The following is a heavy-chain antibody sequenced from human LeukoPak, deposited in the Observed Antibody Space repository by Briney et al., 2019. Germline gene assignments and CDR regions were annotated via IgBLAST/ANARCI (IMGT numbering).Heavy chain of an antibody. J-gene: IGHJ6*02. V-gene: IGHV1-58*02. Sequence: PVKACPSPAVLTFPTSAISRVAQSRGQRLEWIGWIVVGSGNTNYAQKFQERVTITRDMSTSTAYMELSSLRSEDTAVSYCAARGYEQGYYIYVMDNWRQGTPVTVSS. CDR2: IVVGSGNT. CDR3: AARGYEQGYYIYVMDN. CDR1: VLTFPTSA. D-gene: IGHD3-3*01.